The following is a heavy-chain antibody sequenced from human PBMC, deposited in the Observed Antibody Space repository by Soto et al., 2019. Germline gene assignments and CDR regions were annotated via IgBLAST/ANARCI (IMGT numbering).Heavy chain of an antibody. CDR3: ASAPLGYCTNGVCSHGMDV. J-gene: IGHJ6*02. Sequence: PGGSLRLSCAASGFTFSDYYMSWIRQAPGKGLEWVSYISSSSSYTNYADSVKGRFTISRDNAKNSLYLQMNSLRAEDTAVYYRASAPLGYCTNGVCSHGMDVWGQGTTVTVSS. CDR2: ISSSSSYT. V-gene: IGHV3-11*06. CDR1: GFTFSDYY. D-gene: IGHD2-8*01.